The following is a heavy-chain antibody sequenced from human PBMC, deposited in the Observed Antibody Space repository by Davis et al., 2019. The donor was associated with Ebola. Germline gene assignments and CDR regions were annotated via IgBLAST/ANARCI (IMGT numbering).Heavy chain of an antibody. CDR1: GGTFTSYD. Sequence: ASVKVSCKASGGTFTSYDINWVRQATGQGLEWMGWMNPNTGNTGYAQKFQGRVTITRNTSISTAYMELSSLGSEDTAVYYCARGITGTTGLGNYWGQGTLVTVSS. D-gene: IGHD1-7*01. CDR3: ARGITGTTGLGNY. CDR2: MNPNTGNT. V-gene: IGHV1-8*03. J-gene: IGHJ4*02.